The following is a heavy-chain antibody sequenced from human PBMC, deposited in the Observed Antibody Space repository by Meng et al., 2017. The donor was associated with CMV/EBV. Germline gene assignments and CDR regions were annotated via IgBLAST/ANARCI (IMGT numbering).Heavy chain of an antibody. CDR3: ASAFGQLVRLYYYYGMDV. Sequence: GSLRLSCAVYGGSFSGYYWSWIRQPPGKGLEWIGEINHGGSTNYNPSLKSRVTISVDTSKNQFSLKLSSVTAADTAVYYCASAFGQLVRLYYYYGMDVWGQGTTVTVSS. V-gene: IGHV4-34*01. CDR1: GGSFSGYY. D-gene: IGHD6-13*01. J-gene: IGHJ6*02. CDR2: INHGGST.